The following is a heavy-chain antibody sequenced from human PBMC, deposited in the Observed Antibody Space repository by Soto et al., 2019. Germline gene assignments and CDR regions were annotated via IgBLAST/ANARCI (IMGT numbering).Heavy chain of an antibody. V-gene: IGHV4-59*01. CDR1: GCSISIYY. D-gene: IGHD3-16*01. J-gene: IGHJ6*02. CDR2: IYYSGST. CDR3: ARQGMITHPKYGMDV. Sequence: SETLSLTCTVSGCSISIYYWSWIRQPPGKGLEWIGYIYYSGSTNYNPSLKSRVTISVDTSKNQFSLKLSSVTAADTAMYYCARQGMITHPKYGMDVWGQGTTVTVSS.